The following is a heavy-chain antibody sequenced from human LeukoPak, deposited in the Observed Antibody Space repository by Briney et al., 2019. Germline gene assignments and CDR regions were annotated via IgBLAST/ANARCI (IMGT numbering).Heavy chain of an antibody. Sequence: GASVKVSCKASGYTFTSYYMHWVRQAPGQGLEWMGIINPSGGSTSYAQKFQGRVTMTRDMSTSTVYMELSSLRSKDTAVYYCASGLLPSAFDIWGQGTMVTVSS. CDR3: ASGLLPSAFDI. CDR1: GYTFTSYY. D-gene: IGHD2/OR15-2a*01. V-gene: IGHV1-46*01. CDR2: INPSGGST. J-gene: IGHJ3*02.